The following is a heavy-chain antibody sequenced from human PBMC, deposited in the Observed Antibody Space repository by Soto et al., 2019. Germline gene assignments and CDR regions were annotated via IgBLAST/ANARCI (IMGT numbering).Heavy chain of an antibody. CDR3: ARSIVVVSALDY. CDR1: GYPFTSYA. CDR2: INAGNGNT. V-gene: IGHV1-3*01. Sequence: ASVKVSCKASGYPFTSYAMHWVRQAPGQRLEWVGWINAGNGNTKYSQKFKGRVTITRDTSASTAYMELSSLRSEDTAVYYCARSIVVVSALDYWGQGTLVTVSS. J-gene: IGHJ4*02. D-gene: IGHD2-21*01.